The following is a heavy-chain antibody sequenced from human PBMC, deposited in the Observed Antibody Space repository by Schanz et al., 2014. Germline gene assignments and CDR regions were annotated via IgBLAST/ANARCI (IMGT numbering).Heavy chain of an antibody. CDR1: GFTFNGHA. D-gene: IGHD3-9*01. CDR3: ARDDKRYFDWLSTFDL. Sequence: VQLEESGGGLVQPGGSLRVSCAATGFTFNGHAMHWVRQAPGKGLEWVAVTSYDGSQKYYTDSVKGRFTVSRDNSKNTLYLQLNSLRAEDTAVYYCARDDKRYFDWLSTFDLWGQGTMVAVSS. CDR2: TSYDGSQK. V-gene: IGHV3-30*04. J-gene: IGHJ3*01.